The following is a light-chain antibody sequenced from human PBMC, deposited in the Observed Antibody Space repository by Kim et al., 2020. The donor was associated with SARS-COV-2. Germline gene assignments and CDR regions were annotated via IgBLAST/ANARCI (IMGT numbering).Light chain of an antibody. CDR1: SSDVGGYNF. CDR3: SSYTSSSTLV. V-gene: IGLV2-14*03. Sequence: GQLFTISCTGTSSDVGGYNFVSSYQHRPGKAPKLMIYVVSNRPSGVSNRFSGSKSGNPASLTISGLQAEDEADYYCSSYTSSSTLVFGGGTQLTVL. CDR2: VVS. J-gene: IGLJ2*01.